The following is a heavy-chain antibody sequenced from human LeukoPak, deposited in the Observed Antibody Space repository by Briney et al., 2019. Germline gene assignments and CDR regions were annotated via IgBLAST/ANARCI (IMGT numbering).Heavy chain of an antibody. CDR3: ARGGYGSGSYRYAFDI. CDR2: ISSSSSYI. J-gene: IGHJ3*02. D-gene: IGHD3-10*01. CDR1: GFTFSSYA. V-gene: IGHV3-21*01. Sequence: GGSLRLSCAASGFTFSSYAMNWVRQAPGEGLEWVSSISSSSSYIYYADLVQGRFTISRDNAKNSLYLQMNSLRAEDTAVYYCARGGYGSGSYRYAFDIWGQGTMVTVSS.